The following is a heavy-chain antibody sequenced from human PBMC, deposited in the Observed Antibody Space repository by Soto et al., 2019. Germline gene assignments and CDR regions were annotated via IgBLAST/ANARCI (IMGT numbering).Heavy chain of an antibody. V-gene: IGHV3-21*01. D-gene: IGHD2-15*01. CDR2: ISSSSTYI. CDR1: GFTFSSYS. CDR3: ARTIYCSGSTCYNNWFDP. Sequence: GGSLRFSCAASGFTFSSYSMNWVRQAPGKGLEWVSSISSSSTYIYYADSVKGRFSISRDNAKNSLYLQMNSLRAEDTALYYCARTIYCSGSTCYNNWFDPWGQGTLVTVSS. J-gene: IGHJ5*02.